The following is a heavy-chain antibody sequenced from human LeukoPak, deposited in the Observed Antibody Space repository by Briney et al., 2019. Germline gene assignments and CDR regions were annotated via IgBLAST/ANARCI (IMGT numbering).Heavy chain of an antibody. Sequence: ASAKVSCKASGYTFTSYGISWVRQAPGQGLEWMGWISAYNGNTNYAQKLQGRVTMTTDTSTSTAYMELRSLRSDDTAVYYCARNPPPITMVRGVIGNWFDPWGQGTLVTVSS. J-gene: IGHJ5*02. CDR3: ARNPPPITMVRGVIGNWFDP. D-gene: IGHD3-10*01. CDR2: ISAYNGNT. CDR1: GYTFTSYG. V-gene: IGHV1-18*01.